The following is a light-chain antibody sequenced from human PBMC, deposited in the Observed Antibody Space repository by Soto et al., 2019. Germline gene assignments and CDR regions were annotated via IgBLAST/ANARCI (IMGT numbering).Light chain of an antibody. Sequence: EIVMTQSPATLSVSPGERVTLSCRASESLSTYLAWYQQKPCQAPRLLIYGATTKATGIPARFSGSGSETDFTLTISSLQSEDVAVYYCQSYNDWPFTFGQGTKLEI. CDR3: QSYNDWPFT. CDR2: GAT. J-gene: IGKJ2*01. V-gene: IGKV3-15*01. CDR1: ESLSTY.